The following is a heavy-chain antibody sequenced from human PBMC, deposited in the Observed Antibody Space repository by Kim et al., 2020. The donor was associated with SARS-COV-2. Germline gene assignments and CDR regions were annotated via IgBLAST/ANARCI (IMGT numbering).Heavy chain of an antibody. D-gene: IGHD1-26*01. CDR2: INAGNGNT. CDR3: ARSTNYYRPYYYGRDV. V-gene: IGHV1-3*01. Sequence: ASVKVSCKASGYTFTSYAMHWVRQAPGQRLEWMGWINAGNGNTKYSQKFQGRVTITRDTSASTAYMELSSLRSEDTAVYYCARSTNYYRPYYYGRDVWGQGTAVTVS. J-gene: IGHJ6*02. CDR1: GYTFTSYA.